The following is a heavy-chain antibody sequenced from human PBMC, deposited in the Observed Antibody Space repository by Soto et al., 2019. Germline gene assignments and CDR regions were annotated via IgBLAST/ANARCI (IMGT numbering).Heavy chain of an antibody. CDR1: GFTFSSYG. J-gene: IGHJ4*02. CDR2: ISYDGSNK. V-gene: IGHV3-30*18. Sequence: QVQLVESGGGVVQPGRSLRLSCAASGFTFSSYGMHWVRQAPGKGLEWVAVISYDGSNKYYADSVKGRFTISRDNSKNTLYLQMNSLRAEDTAVYYCAKALVTMVRGVIHYWGQGTLVTVSS. CDR3: AKALVTMVRGVIHY. D-gene: IGHD3-10*01.